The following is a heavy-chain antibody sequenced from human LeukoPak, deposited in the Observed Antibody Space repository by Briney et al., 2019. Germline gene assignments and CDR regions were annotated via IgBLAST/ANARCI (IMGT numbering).Heavy chain of an antibody. CDR3: ARVEEQLVPWFDP. CDR2: IYHSGST. Sequence: LRLSCAASGFTFDDYTMHWVRQAPGKGLEWIGYIYHSGSTYYNPSLKSRVTISVDRSKNQFSLKLSSVTAADTAVYYCARVEEQLVPWFDPWGQGTLVTVSS. CDR1: GFTFDDYT. V-gene: IGHV4-30-2*01. D-gene: IGHD6-6*01. J-gene: IGHJ5*02.